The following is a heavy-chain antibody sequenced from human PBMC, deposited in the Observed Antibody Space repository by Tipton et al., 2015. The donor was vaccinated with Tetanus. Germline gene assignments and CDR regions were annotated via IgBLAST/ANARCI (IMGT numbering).Heavy chain of an antibody. Sequence: LRLSCAVSGGSISSADYYWSWIRQPPGKGLEWIGYVSDSGSTYSNPSLRSRIIISVDTSKNQFSLILSSVTAADTAVYYCARATPSGSYFVRYYSMDVWGQGTTVVVSS. CDR1: GGSISSADYY. V-gene: IGHV4-30-4*01. J-gene: IGHJ6*02. D-gene: IGHD3-22*01. CDR2: VSDSGST. CDR3: ARATPSGSYFVRYYSMDV.